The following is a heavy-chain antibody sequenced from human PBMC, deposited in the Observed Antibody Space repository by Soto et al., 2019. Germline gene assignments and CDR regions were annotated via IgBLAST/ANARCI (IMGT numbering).Heavy chain of an antibody. V-gene: IGHV4-34*01. Sequence: QVQLQQWGAGLLKPSETLSLTCAVYGGSFSGYYWSWIRQPPGKGLEWIGEINHSGSTNYNPSLKSRVTISVDTSKNQFSLKLSSVTAADTAVYYCARGRYYYGSGTKRGRVHLYMDVWGKGTTVTVSS. D-gene: IGHD3-10*01. CDR3: ARGRYYYGSGTKRGRVHLYMDV. CDR2: INHSGST. J-gene: IGHJ6*03. CDR1: GGSFSGYY.